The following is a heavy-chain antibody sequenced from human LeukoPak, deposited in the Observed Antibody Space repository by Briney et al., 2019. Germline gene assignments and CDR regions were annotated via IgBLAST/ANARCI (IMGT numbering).Heavy chain of an antibody. CDR2: IYYSGST. V-gene: IGHV4-59*01. CDR1: GGSISSYY. J-gene: IGHJ6*03. D-gene: IGHD4-11*01. CDR3: ARASVTYYYYYYMDV. Sequence: SETLSLTCTVSGGSISSYYWSWIRQPPGKGLEWIGYIYYSGSTNYNPSLKSRVTISVDTSKNQYSLKLSSVTAADTAVYYCARASVTYYYYYYMDVWGKGTTVTVSS.